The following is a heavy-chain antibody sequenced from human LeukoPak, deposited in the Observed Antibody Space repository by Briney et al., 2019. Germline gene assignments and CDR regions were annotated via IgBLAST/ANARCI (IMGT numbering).Heavy chain of an antibody. J-gene: IGHJ6*02. V-gene: IGHV1-46*01. Sequence: ASVKVSCKASGYTFTSYYMHWVRQAPGQGLEWMGIINPSGGSTSYAQKFQGRVTMTRDTSTSTVYMELSSLRSEDTAVYYCARDLSHAGGYHGGYYYYGMDVWGQGTTVTVSS. CDR2: INPSGGST. CDR3: ARDLSHAGGYHGGYYYYGMDV. CDR1: GYTFTSYY. D-gene: IGHD3-16*02.